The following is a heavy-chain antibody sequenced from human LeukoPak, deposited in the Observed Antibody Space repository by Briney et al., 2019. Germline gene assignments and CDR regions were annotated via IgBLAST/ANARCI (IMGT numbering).Heavy chain of an antibody. D-gene: IGHD6-19*01. CDR1: GXTFSSYS. Sequence: GESLRLSCAASGXTFSSYSMNWVRQAPGKGLEWVSSISSSSSYISYADSVEGRFTISRDNAKNSLYLQMNSLRAEDTAAYYCARAPRGSGWSHFFNWGQGTLVTVSS. CDR2: ISSSSSYI. J-gene: IGHJ4*02. V-gene: IGHV3-21*01. CDR3: ARAPRGSGWSHFFN.